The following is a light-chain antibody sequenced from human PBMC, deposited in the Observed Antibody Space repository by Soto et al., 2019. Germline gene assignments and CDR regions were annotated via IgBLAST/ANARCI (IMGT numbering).Light chain of an antibody. V-gene: IGKV3-20*01. CDR1: QSVSNNY. CDR2: GAS. CDR3: QQYGSSGT. Sequence: DIVLTQSPGTLSLSPAERATLSCRASQSVSNNYLAWYQQKPGQAPRLLIYGASNRATGIPDRFSGSGSGTGFTLTISRLEPEDFAVYYCQQYGSSGTFGQGTKVEIK. J-gene: IGKJ1*01.